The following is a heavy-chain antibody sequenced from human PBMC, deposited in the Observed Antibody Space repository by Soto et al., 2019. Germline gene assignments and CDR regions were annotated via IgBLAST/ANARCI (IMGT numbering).Heavy chain of an antibody. V-gene: IGHV3-23*01. Sequence: GGSLRLSCAASGFTFSSYAMSWVRQAPGKGLEWVSAISGSGGSTYYADSVKGWFTISRDDSKNTLYLQMNSLRAEDTAVYYCAKAWGSYSPNYNWFDPWGQGTLVTVSS. D-gene: IGHD1-26*01. CDR2: ISGSGGST. CDR1: GFTFSSYA. J-gene: IGHJ5*02. CDR3: AKAWGSYSPNYNWFDP.